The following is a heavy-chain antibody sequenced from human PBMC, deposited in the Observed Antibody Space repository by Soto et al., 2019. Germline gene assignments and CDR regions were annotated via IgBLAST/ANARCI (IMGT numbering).Heavy chain of an antibody. V-gene: IGHV3-13*01. CDR3: ARSMAIYGSGSDAFDI. D-gene: IGHD3-10*01. Sequence: GGSLRLSCAASGFTSSSYDMHWVRQATGKGLEWVSAIGTAGDTYYPGSVKGRFTISRENAKNSLYLQMNSLRAEDTAVYYCARSMAIYGSGSDAFDIWGQGTMVTVSS. CDR2: IGTAGDT. J-gene: IGHJ3*02. CDR1: GFTSSSYD.